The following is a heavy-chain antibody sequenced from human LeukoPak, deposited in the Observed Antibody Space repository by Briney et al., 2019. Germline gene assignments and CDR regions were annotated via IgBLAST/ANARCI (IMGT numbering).Heavy chain of an antibody. CDR2: IRSKAYGGTT. CDR3: TRFPPPRATRDY. J-gene: IGHJ4*02. CDR1: GFTFGDYA. V-gene: IGHV3-49*03. Sequence: GGSLRLSCTASGFTFGDYAMSWFRQAPGKGLGWVGFIRSKAYGGTTEYAASVKGRFTISRDDSKSIAYLQMNSLKTEDTAVYYCTRFPPPRATRDYWGQGTLVTVSS.